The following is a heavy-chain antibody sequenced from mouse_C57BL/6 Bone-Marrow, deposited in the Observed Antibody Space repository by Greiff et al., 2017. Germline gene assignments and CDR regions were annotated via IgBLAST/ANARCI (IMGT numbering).Heavy chain of an antibody. J-gene: IGHJ2*01. Sequence: VQLQQSGAELVRPGASVKLSCTASGFNIKDDYMHWVKQRPEQGLEWIGWIDPENGDTEYASKFQGKATITADTASNTAYLQLSSLTSEATAVYYCTDYGYGSSQGCDFDYGGQGTALTVSS. CDR3: TDYGYGSSQGCDFDY. CDR1: GFNIKDDY. D-gene: IGHD1-1*01. CDR2: IDPENGDT. V-gene: IGHV14-4*01.